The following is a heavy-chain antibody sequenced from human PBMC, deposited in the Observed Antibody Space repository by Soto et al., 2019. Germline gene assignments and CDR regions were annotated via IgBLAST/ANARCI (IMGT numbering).Heavy chain of an antibody. CDR3: ARRDSSSWYLDY. Sequence: ESGGGLVKPGGSLRLSCAASGFTFSSYSMNWVRQAPGKGLEWVSSISSSSSYIYYADSVKGRFTISRDNAKNSLYLQMNSLRAEDTAVYYCARRDSSSWYLDYWGQGTLVTVSS. J-gene: IGHJ4*02. D-gene: IGHD6-13*01. CDR1: GFTFSSYS. V-gene: IGHV3-21*01. CDR2: ISSSSSYI.